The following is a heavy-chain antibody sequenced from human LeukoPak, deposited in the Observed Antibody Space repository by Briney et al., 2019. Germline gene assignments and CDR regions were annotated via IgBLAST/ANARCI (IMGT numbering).Heavy chain of an antibody. Sequence: KPSETLSLTCTVSGGSISSYYWSWIRQPPGKGLEWIGYIYYSGSTNYNPSLKSRVTISVDTSKNQFSLKLSSVTAADTAVYYCAKSPLWFGELLPFDPWGQGTLVTVSS. V-gene: IGHV4-59*01. CDR3: AKSPLWFGELLPFDP. CDR2: IYYSGST. CDR1: GGSISSYY. J-gene: IGHJ5*02. D-gene: IGHD3-10*01.